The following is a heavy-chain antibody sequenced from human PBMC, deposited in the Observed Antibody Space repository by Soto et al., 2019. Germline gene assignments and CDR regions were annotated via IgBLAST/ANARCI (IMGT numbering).Heavy chain of an antibody. D-gene: IGHD2-15*01. J-gene: IGHJ4*02. Sequence: HPGGSLRLSCAASGFTFSSYAMSWVRQAPGKGLEWVSAISGSGGSTYYADSVKGRFTISRDNSKNTLYLQMNSLRAEDTAVYYCAKDQCSGGSCNVDYWGQGTLVTVSS. CDR1: GFTFSSYA. CDR2: ISGSGGST. V-gene: IGHV3-23*01. CDR3: AKDQCSGGSCNVDY.